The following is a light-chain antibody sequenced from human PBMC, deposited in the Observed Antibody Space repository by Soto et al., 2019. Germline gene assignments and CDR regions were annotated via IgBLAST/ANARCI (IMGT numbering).Light chain of an antibody. J-gene: IGKJ3*01. CDR2: GAS. CDR3: QHYNNWPLFT. V-gene: IGKV3-15*01. CDR1: QSVSSN. Sequence: EIVMTQSPATLSVSPGERVTLSCRASQSVSSNLAWYQQKPGQAPRLLIYGASTRATGIPARFSGSGSGTEFTLTISSLQSEDFAVYYCQHYNNWPLFTFGPGTKVDIK.